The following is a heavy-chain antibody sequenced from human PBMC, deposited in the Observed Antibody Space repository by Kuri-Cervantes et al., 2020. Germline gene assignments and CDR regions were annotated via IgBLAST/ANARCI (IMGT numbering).Heavy chain of an antibody. CDR2: INPSGGST. J-gene: IGHJ6*02. CDR1: GYTFTSYY. D-gene: IGHD3-22*01. V-gene: IGHV1-46*01. Sequence: ASVKVSCKASGYTFTSYYMHWVRQAPGQGLEWMGIINPSGGSTSYAQKFQGRVTMTRDTSISTAYMELSSLRSEDTAVYYCARVVQSGYYHYYYYYGMDVWGQGTTVTVSS. CDR3: ARVVQSGYYHYYYYYGMDV.